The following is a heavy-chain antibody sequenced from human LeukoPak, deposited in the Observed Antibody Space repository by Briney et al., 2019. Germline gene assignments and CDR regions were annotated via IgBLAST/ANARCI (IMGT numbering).Heavy chain of an antibody. Sequence: GGSLRLSFAASGFTFGSYWMSWVRQAPGKGRDWLANIKQDGSEKYYVDSVKGRFTISRDNAKNSLYLQMNSLRAEDTAVYYCARERRVVVVAATDYYYGMDVWGKETTVTVSS. J-gene: IGHJ6*04. V-gene: IGHV3-7*03. CDR1: GFTFGSYW. CDR3: ARERRVVVVAATDYYYGMDV. D-gene: IGHD2-15*01. CDR2: IKQDGSEK.